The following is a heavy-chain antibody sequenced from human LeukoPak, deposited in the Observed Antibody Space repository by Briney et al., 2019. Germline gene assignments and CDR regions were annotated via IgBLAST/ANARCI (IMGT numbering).Heavy chain of an antibody. V-gene: IGHV4-59*01. CDR1: GGSISSYH. J-gene: IGHJ6*02. CDR3: ARDTGYLGSNYGMDV. CDR2: MYNTGST. D-gene: IGHD3-22*01. Sequence: ESGPGLVNPSETLSLTCTVSGGSISSYHWTWMRQAPGKGLEWIGYMYNTGSTNYNPSLKSRVTISVDTSKNQFSLNLSSVTAADTAIYYCARDTGYLGSNYGMDVWGQGTTVTVSS.